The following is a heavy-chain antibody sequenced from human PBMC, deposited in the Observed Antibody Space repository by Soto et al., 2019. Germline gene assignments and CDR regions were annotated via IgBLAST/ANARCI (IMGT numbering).Heavy chain of an antibody. CDR2: LYDVGCS. Sequence: DVQLVESGGGLIQPGESLRLCFASFGLTIMVKKYVAWFRRAPWKWLELVCALYDVGCSFYADSVTGRFTTSSDSSKTTVYLQMNDLRPDDTAVYYCATWHEREHAFDVWGQGTTVTISS. V-gene: IGHV3-53*01. J-gene: IGHJ3*01. CDR1: GLTIMVKKY. CDR3: ATWHEREHAFDV. D-gene: IGHD1-1*01.